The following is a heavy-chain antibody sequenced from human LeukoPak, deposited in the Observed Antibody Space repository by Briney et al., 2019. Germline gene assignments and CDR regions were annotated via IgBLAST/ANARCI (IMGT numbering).Heavy chain of an antibody. J-gene: IGHJ4*02. CDR1: EFTFTSYE. V-gene: IGHV3-48*03. CDR2: ISSSGNTI. Sequence: PGGSLRLSCAASEFTFTSYELNWVRQAPGKGLEWVSYISSSGNTISYADSVKGRFTISRDNAKNSLYLQMNSLRGEDTAVYYCARVRCGGSCYFDYWGQGTLVTVSS. D-gene: IGHD2-15*01. CDR3: ARVRCGGSCYFDY.